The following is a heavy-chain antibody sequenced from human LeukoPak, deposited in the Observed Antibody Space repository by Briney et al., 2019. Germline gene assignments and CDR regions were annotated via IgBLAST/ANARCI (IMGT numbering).Heavy chain of an antibody. J-gene: IGHJ4*02. CDR1: GFNCGDYA. D-gene: IGHD3-10*01. CDR3: LRYYGSGSLSGY. V-gene: IGHV3-49*04. CDR2: IRNKVYGGTI. Sequence: GGSLRLSCTDSGFNCGDYAMGWGRQAPGEGLEWVGFIRNKVYGGTIEYAAAVKGRFTISRDDSKSIAFLQMDSLKTEDTAVYYCLRYYGSGSLSGYWGQGTLVTVSS.